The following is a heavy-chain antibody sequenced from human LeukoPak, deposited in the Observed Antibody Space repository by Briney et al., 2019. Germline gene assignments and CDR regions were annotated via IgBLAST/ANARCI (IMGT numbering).Heavy chain of an antibody. Sequence: GGSLRLSCAASGFIFSSYGMHWVRQAPGKGLEWVALIWYDGSKSHHADSVKGRFTISRDNSKNTLYLQMNSLRAEDTAVYYCAKRTTGMFDYWGQGTLVTVSS. CDR3: AKRTTGMFDY. V-gene: IGHV3-33*06. D-gene: IGHD1-1*01. CDR2: IWYDGSKS. J-gene: IGHJ4*02. CDR1: GFIFSSYG.